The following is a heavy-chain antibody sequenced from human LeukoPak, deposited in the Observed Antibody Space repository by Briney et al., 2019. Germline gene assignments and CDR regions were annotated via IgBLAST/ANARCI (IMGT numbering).Heavy chain of an antibody. Sequence: GESLQISCRGSGYSFDSHWIGWVRQPSDKGLEWMGIIYSGDSDTRYSPSFQGRVTISVDKSTNTAYLQWSSLEASDTAIYYCARLGSTFGVGGIDLWGQGTLVAVSS. J-gene: IGHJ5*02. CDR2: IYSGDSDT. CDR1: GYSFDSHW. V-gene: IGHV5-51*01. CDR3: ARLGSTFGVGGIDL. D-gene: IGHD3-3*01.